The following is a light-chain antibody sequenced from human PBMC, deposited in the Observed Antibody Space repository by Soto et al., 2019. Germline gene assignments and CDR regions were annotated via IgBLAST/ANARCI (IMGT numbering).Light chain of an antibody. CDR1: KLGDKY. J-gene: IGLJ1*01. V-gene: IGLV3-1*01. Sequence: SYELTQPPSVSVSPGQTASITCSGDKLGDKYACWYQQKPGQSPVLVIYQDSKRPSGIPERFSGSNSGNTATLTISGTQAMDEDDYYCQAWDRSSFVFGTGTKLTVL. CDR2: QDS. CDR3: QAWDRSSFV.